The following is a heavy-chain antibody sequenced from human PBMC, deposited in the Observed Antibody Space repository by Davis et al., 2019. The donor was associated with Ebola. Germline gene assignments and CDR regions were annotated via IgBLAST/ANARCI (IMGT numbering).Heavy chain of an antibody. D-gene: IGHD3-10*01. CDR3: AREGTIRGVNFDY. Sequence: GESLKISCAASGFTVSDNYMSWVRQAPGKGLEWVANIKQDGSEKYYVDSVKGRFTISRDNAKNSLYLQMNSLRAEDTAVYYCAREGTIRGVNFDYWGQGTLVTVSS. CDR2: IKQDGSEK. V-gene: IGHV3-7*03. J-gene: IGHJ4*02. CDR1: GFTVSDNY.